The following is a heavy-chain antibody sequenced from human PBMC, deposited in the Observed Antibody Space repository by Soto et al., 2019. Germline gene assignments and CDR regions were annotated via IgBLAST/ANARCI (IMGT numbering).Heavy chain of an antibody. CDR1: GDSVSSNSAA. V-gene: IGHV6-1*01. J-gene: IGHJ6*02. CDR3: ASVPNDSSSLGYYYYGMDV. Sequence: KQSQTLSLTCAISGDSVSSNSAAWNWIRQSPSRGLEWLGRTYYRSKWYNDYAVSVKSRITINPDTSKNQFSLQLNSVTPEDTAVYYCASVPNDSSSLGYYYYGMDVWGQGTTVTVSS. CDR2: TYYRSKWYN. D-gene: IGHD6-6*01.